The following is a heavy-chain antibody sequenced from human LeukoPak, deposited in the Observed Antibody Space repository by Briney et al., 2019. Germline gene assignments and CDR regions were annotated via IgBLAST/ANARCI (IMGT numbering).Heavy chain of an antibody. CDR2: IKQDGSKR. V-gene: IGHV3-7*01. Sequence: GGSLRLSCAASEFTFSSLWSNFWMTWVRQAPGKGLEWVASIKQDGSKRYYLDSVKGRFTISRDNAKNSLYLQMNSLRAEDTAVYYCARAYCSSTLERDYYYYYYMDVLGKGTTVTVSS. CDR1: EFTFSSLWSNFW. J-gene: IGHJ6*03. CDR3: ARAYCSSTLERDYYYYYYMDV. D-gene: IGHD2-2*01.